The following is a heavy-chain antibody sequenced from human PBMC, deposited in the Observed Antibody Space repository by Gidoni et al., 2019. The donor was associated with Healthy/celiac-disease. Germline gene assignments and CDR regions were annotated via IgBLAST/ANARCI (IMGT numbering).Heavy chain of an antibody. J-gene: IGHJ4*02. V-gene: IGHV4-34*01. CDR1: RGSFSGYY. D-gene: IGHD3-10*01. CDR2: INHSGST. CDR3: AARLRNWIPGVDY. Sequence: QVQLQQCGAGLLKPSETLSLTCAVYRGSFSGYYWSWIRQPPGKGLEWIGEINHSGSTNYNPYLKSRVTISVDTSKNQFSLKLSSVTAADTAVYYCAARLRNWIPGVDYWGQGTLVTVSS.